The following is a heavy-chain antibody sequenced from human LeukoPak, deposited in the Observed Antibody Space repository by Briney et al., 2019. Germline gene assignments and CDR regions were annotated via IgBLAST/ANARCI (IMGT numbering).Heavy chain of an antibody. CDR2: IYPGDSDT. D-gene: IGHD3-22*01. Sequence: KRGESLKISCKGSGYSFTSYWIGWVRQMPGKGLEWMGIIYPGDSDTRYSPSFQGQVTISADKSISTAYLQWSSLKASDTAMYYCARRYDSSGYYYSPFDYWGQGTLVTVSS. CDR3: ARRYDSSGYYYSPFDY. CDR1: GYSFTSYW. V-gene: IGHV5-51*01. J-gene: IGHJ4*02.